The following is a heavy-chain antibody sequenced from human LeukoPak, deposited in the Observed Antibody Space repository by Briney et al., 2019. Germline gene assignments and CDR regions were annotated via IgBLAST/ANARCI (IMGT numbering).Heavy chain of an antibody. J-gene: IGHJ4*02. Sequence: GGSLRLPCAASGFTFSSYAMSWVRQAPGKGLEWVSAISGSGGSTYYADSVKGRFTISRDNSKNSLYLQMNSLRAEDTAVYYCARGGLEYYDSSGYVDYWGQGTLVTVSS. D-gene: IGHD3-22*01. V-gene: IGHV3-23*01. CDR2: ISGSGGST. CDR1: GFTFSSYA. CDR3: ARGGLEYYDSSGYVDY.